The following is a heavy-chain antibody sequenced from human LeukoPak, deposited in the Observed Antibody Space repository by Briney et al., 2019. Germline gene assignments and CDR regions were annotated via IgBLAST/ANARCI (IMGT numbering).Heavy chain of an antibody. J-gene: IGHJ3*02. CDR3: AKDLEKYSGSYLGAFDI. V-gene: IGHV3-23*01. D-gene: IGHD1-26*01. CDR2: ISGSGGNT. CDR1: GLIFSDYG. Sequence: WGTLRLSCTASGLIFSDYGMSWVRQTPGKGLEWVSAISGSGGNTFYADSVKGRFTISRDNSKNTLWLQMNSLRAEDTAVYYCAKDLEKYSGSYLGAFDIWGQGTMVTVSS.